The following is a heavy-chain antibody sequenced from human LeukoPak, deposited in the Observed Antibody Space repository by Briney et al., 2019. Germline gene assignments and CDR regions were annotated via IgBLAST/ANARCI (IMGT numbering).Heavy chain of an antibody. CDR1: GFTFSSYS. Sequence: GGSLRLSCAASGFTFSSYSMNWVRQAPGKGLEWVSYISSSSSTIYYADSVKGRFTISRDNAKNSLYLQMNSLRAEDTAVYYCARGAYSRYFDYWGQGTLLTVSS. D-gene: IGHD6-13*01. J-gene: IGHJ4*02. CDR3: ARGAYSRYFDY. CDR2: ISSSSSTI. V-gene: IGHV3-48*01.